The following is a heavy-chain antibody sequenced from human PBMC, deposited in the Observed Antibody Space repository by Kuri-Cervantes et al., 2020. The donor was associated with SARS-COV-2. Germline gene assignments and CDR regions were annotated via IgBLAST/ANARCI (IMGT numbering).Heavy chain of an antibody. Sequence: GSLRLSCTVSGASINNNVYYWVWIRQPPGKGLEWIGSIYYSGSTNYNPTLKSRVTISVDTSKSQFSLKLSSVTAADTAVYYCASLWGNARPFDYWGQGTLVTVSS. V-gene: IGHV4-39*07. CDR1: GASINNNVYY. CDR3: ASLWGNARPFDY. CDR2: IYYSGST. J-gene: IGHJ4*02. D-gene: IGHD3-16*01.